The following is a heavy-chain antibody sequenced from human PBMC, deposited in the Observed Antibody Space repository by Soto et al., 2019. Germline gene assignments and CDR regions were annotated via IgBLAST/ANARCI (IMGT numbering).Heavy chain of an antibody. J-gene: IGHJ4*02. CDR1: GGSISSYY. Sequence: SETLSLTCTVSGGSISSYYWSWIRQPPGKGLEWIGYIFYTGSTNYNPSLKSRVTISVDTSKNQFSLKLSSVTAADTAVYYCARTDPHADYDIYWGQGTLVTLSS. D-gene: IGHD3-22*01. CDR2: IFYTGST. CDR3: ARTDPHADYDIY. V-gene: IGHV4-59*01.